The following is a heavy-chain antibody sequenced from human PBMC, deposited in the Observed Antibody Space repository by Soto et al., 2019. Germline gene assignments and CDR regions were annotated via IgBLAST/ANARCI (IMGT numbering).Heavy chain of an antibody. Sequence: GGSLRLSCAASGFAFSSYSMNWVRQAPGKGLEWVSYISSSSSTIYYADSVKGRFTISRDNAKNSLYLQMKSLRDEDTAAYSCARDVVDTAMVTDGSWGQGPLVPVSS. J-gene: IGHJ5*02. CDR2: ISSSSSTI. CDR1: GFAFSSYS. V-gene: IGHV3-48*02. D-gene: IGHD5-18*01. CDR3: ARDVVDTAMVTDGS.